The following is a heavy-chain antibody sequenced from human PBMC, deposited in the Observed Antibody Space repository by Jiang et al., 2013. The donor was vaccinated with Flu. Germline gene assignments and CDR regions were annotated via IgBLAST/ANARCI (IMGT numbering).Heavy chain of an antibody. CDR1: GYTFTSYW. CDR2: IYPGDSDT. D-gene: IGHD3-3*01. V-gene: IGHV5-51*01. J-gene: IGHJ6*03. Sequence: GAEVKKPGESLRISCKASGYTFTSYWIAWVRQMPGKGLEWMGIIYPGDSDTRYSPSFQGQVTISADTSISTAYLQWGSLEASDTAMYYCARHPPAIFDRYYYYYMDVWGKGTTVTVSS. CDR3: ARHPPAIFDRYYYYYMDV.